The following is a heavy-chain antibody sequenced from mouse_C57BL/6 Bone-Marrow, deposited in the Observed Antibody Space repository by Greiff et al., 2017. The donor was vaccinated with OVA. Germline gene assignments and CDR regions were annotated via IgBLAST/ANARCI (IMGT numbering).Heavy chain of an antibody. CDR2: IWSGGST. J-gene: IGHJ1*03. Sequence: QVQLKESGPGLVQPSQSLSITCTVSGFSLTSYGVHWVRQSPGKGLEWLGVIWSGGSTDYNAAFISRLSISKDNSKCQVFFKMNSLQADDTAIYYCARYSNYPWYFDVWGTGTTVTVSS. CDR1: GFSLTSYG. V-gene: IGHV2-2*01. D-gene: IGHD2-5*01. CDR3: ARYSNYPWYFDV.